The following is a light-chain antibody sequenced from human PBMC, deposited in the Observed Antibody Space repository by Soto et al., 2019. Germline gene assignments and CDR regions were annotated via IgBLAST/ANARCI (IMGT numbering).Light chain of an antibody. V-gene: IGLV2-23*02. J-gene: IGLJ2*01. CDR3: CSYAGSHVV. Sequence: QSALTQPASVSGSPGQSITISCTGTSSDVGSYNLVPWYQQHPGKAPKLMIYEVSKRPSGVSNRFSGSKSGNTASLTISGLQAEDEADYYCCSYAGSHVVFGGGTKLTVL. CDR2: EVS. CDR1: SSDVGSYNL.